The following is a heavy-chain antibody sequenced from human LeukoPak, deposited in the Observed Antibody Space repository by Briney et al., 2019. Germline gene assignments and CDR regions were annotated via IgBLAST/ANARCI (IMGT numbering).Heavy chain of an antibody. D-gene: IGHD3-22*01. CDR3: AREGWAYYDSSVAFDF. CDR1: GYTLTELS. CDR2: FDPEDGET. J-gene: IGHJ3*01. V-gene: IGHV1-24*01. Sequence: ASVKVSCKVSGYTLTELSMHWVRQAPGKGLEWMGGFDPEDGETMYAQKFQGRVTMTEDTSTDTAYMELSSLRSEDTAVYYCAREGWAYYDSSVAFDFWGQGTMVTVSS.